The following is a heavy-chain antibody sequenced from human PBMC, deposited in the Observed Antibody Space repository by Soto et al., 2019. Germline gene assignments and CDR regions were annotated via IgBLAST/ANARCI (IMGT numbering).Heavy chain of an antibody. CDR1: GGSISSGGYY. CDR3: ARVRRYYDSSGYTFDY. J-gene: IGHJ4*02. D-gene: IGHD3-22*01. V-gene: IGHV4-31*03. CDR2: IYYSGST. Sequence: PSETLSLTCTVSGGSISSGGYYWSWIRQHPGKGLEWIGYIYYSGSTYYNPSLKSRVTISVDTSKNQFSLKLSSVTAADTAVYYCARVRRYYDSSGYTFDYWGQGTLVTVSS.